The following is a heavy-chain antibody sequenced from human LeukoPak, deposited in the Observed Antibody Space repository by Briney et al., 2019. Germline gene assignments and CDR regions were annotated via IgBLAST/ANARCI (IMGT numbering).Heavy chain of an antibody. Sequence: SETLSLTCDVYGGSFSGYYWTWIRQSPGKGLEWLGEFTHLETTNYNPSLKSRVTVSVDTSKNQFSLRLSSVTAADTAVYFCARDLYDDNRCFDFWGQGILVTVSS. CDR3: ARDLYDDNRCFDF. CDR2: FTHLETT. CDR1: GGSFSGYY. V-gene: IGHV4-34*01. D-gene: IGHD1-14*01. J-gene: IGHJ4*02.